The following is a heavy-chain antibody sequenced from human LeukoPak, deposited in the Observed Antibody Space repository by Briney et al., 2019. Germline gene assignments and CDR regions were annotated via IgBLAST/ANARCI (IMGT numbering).Heavy chain of an antibody. CDR3: VREGYRSSTYYMDG. Sequence: GSLRLSCAASGFTFSSYWMGWVRQAPGKGLEWVANIKQDGAEKHYVDSVKGRFTISRDNAKNSLYLQMNSLRAEDTAVYYCVREGYRSSTYYMDGWGKGTTVTVSS. CDR1: GFTFSSYW. V-gene: IGHV3-7*01. CDR2: IKQDGAEK. D-gene: IGHD6-6*01. J-gene: IGHJ6*03.